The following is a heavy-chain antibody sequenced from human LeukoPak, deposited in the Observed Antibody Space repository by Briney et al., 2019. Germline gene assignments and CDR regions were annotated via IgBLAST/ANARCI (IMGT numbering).Heavy chain of an antibody. Sequence: GGSLRLSCAASGFTFSYYTMNWVRQAPGKGLEWVSSISSSSSYIYYADSVKGRFTISRDNAKNSLYLQMNSLRAEDTAVYYCARADWDTAMIDYWGQGTLVTVSS. CDR1: GFTFSYYT. CDR2: ISSSSSYI. CDR3: ARADWDTAMIDY. D-gene: IGHD5-18*01. J-gene: IGHJ4*02. V-gene: IGHV3-21*01.